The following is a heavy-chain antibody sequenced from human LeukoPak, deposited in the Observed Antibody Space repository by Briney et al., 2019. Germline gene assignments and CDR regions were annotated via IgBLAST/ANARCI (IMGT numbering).Heavy chain of an antibody. Sequence: GGSLRLSCAVSGFTFSSYWMHWVRQVPEKGLVWVARIKGDGRSTTYADSVRGRFTISRDNAKNTLSLQMNSLRAEDMGVYYCATDPDYGGYSFFDNWGRGTLVTVSS. CDR3: ATDPDYGGYSFFDN. V-gene: IGHV3-74*01. J-gene: IGHJ4*02. CDR2: IKGDGRST. CDR1: GFTFSSYW. D-gene: IGHD4-23*01.